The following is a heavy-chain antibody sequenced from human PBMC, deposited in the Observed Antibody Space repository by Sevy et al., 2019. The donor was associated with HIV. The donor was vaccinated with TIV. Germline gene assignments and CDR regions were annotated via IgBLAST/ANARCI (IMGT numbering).Heavy chain of an antibody. J-gene: IGHJ4*02. V-gene: IGHV3-30-3*01. D-gene: IGHD3-9*01. CDR3: VRTAGLTGSYEY. CDR1: GFTFTNFH. CDR2: ISVNGNHE. Sequence: GGSLRLSCAASGFTFTNFHMHWVRQAPGRGLEWVAIISVNGNHEFYADSVKGRFTISRDNSKSTLYLQMNSLRREDTAVYYCVRTAGLTGSYEYWGQGTQVTVSS.